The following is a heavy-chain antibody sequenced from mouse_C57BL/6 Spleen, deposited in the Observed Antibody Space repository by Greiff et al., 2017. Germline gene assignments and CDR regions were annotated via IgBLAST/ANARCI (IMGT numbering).Heavy chain of an antibody. CDR2: INPSTGGT. CDR1: GYSFTGYY. V-gene: IGHV1-42*01. J-gene: IGHJ4*01. Sequence: VQLQQSGPELVKPGASVKISCKASGYSFTGYYMNWVKQSPEKSLEWIGEINPSTGGTTYNQKFKAKATLTVDKSSSTAYMQLKSLTSEDSAVYYCARNAMDYWAQGTSVTVSS. CDR3: ARNAMDY.